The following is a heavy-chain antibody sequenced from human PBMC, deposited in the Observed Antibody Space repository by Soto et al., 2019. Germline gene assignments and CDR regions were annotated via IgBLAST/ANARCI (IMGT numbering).Heavy chain of an antibody. V-gene: IGHV4-39*01. D-gene: IGHD2-15*01. CDR3: AKLAGYCSGNSCHGDYAMDV. J-gene: IGHJ6*02. Sequence: TLSLTCSVSGGSISSKSYSWGWIRQPPGKGLEWIGTFYYSENTYYNPSLKSRVTISVDTSKNQFSLKLSSVTAADTAVYYCAKLAGYCSGNSCHGDYAMDVWGQGTTVTVSS. CDR2: FYYSENT. CDR1: GGSISSKSYS.